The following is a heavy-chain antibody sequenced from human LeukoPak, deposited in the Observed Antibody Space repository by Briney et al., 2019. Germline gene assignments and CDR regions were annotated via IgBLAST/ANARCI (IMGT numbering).Heavy chain of an antibody. J-gene: IGHJ4*02. Sequence: GGSLRLSCAASGFTLSSYSMNWVRQAPGKGLEWVSYISSSSSTIYYADSVKGRFTISRDNAKNSLYLQMNSLRAEDTAVYYCARSKWDTSGWYYFDYWGQGTLVTVSS. V-gene: IGHV3-48*01. CDR2: ISSSSSTI. CDR1: GFTLSSYS. D-gene: IGHD6-19*01. CDR3: ARSKWDTSGWYYFDY.